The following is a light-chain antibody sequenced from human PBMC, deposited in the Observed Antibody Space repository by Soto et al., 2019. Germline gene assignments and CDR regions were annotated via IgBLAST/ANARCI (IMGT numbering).Light chain of an antibody. V-gene: IGKV3-15*01. Sequence: EIVMTQSPATLSVSPGERATLSCRASQNIASNLAWYQQKPGQAPRLLIYSASTRATGIPARFSGSGSGTEFTLTISRMEPEDFAVYYCQQYNDSPLTFGGGTKVDIK. CDR1: QNIASN. J-gene: IGKJ4*01. CDR3: QQYNDSPLT. CDR2: SAS.